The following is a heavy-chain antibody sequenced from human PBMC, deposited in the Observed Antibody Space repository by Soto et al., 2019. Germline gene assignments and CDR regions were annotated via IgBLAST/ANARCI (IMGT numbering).Heavy chain of an antibody. CDR2: IFYTGTT. CDR1: GGSVSYNSYY. J-gene: IGHJ4*02. Sequence: SETLSLTCSVSGGSVSYNSYYWGWFLQPPRKGLEWVGGIFYTGTTYYNPSLKGRLSISVDTSKNSFSLNLTSVTAEDTAVYYCPRANPDSSSWYPXVDYWGQGTLVTVSS. D-gene: IGHD6-13*01. CDR3: PRANPDSSSWYPXVDY. V-gene: IGHV4-39*02.